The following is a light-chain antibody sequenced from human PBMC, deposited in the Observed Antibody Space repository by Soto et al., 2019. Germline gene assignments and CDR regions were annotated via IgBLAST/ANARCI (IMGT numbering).Light chain of an antibody. J-gene: IGLJ1*01. CDR1: SSDVGGYNY. Sequence: QSVLTQPASVSGSPGQSITISCTGTSSDVGGYNYVSWYQQHPGKALKLMIYEVSNRPSGVSNRFSGSKSGNTAPLTISGLQAEDEADYYCSSYTSSSTLDVFGTGTKVTVL. CDR3: SSYTSSSTLDV. V-gene: IGLV2-14*01. CDR2: EVS.